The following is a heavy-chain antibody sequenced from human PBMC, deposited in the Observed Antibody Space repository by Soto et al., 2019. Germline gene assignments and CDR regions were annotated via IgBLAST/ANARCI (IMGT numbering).Heavy chain of an antibody. V-gene: IGHV3-48*02. Sequence: EVQLVESGGGLVQPGGSLRLSCAASGFTFSSYSMNWVRQAPGKGLEWVSYISSSSSTIYYADSVKGRFTISRDNAKNSLYLQMNSLRDEGTAVYYCARAYSSSWHDWYFELWGRGTLVTVSS. J-gene: IGHJ2*01. CDR3: ARAYSSSWHDWYFEL. CDR1: GFTFSSYS. D-gene: IGHD6-13*01. CDR2: ISSSSSTI.